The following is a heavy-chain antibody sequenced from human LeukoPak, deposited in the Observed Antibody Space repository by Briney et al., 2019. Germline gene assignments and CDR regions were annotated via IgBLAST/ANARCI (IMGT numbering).Heavy chain of an antibody. CDR1: GFTFSSYG. CDR2: ISYDGSNK. Sequence: PGGSLRLSCAASGFTFSSYGMHWVRQAPGKGLEWVAVISYDGSNKYYADSVKGRFTISRDNSKNTLYLQMNSLRAEDTAVYYCAKDGIVLMVPPRNFDYWGQGTLVTVSS. D-gene: IGHD2-8*01. V-gene: IGHV3-30*18. J-gene: IGHJ4*02. CDR3: AKDGIVLMVPPRNFDY.